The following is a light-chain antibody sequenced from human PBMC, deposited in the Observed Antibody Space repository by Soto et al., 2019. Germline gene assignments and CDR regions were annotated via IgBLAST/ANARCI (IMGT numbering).Light chain of an antibody. V-gene: IGKV3-20*01. J-gene: IGKJ4*01. CDR3: QQYGSSPLT. Sequence: EFVLTQFPATLPLFQGERASLSCRASQSVSSNLAWYQQKPGQTPRLRIYGASSRATGIPDRFSGSGSGTDFTLTIRRLEPEDFAVYYCQQYGSSPLTFGGGTKVGI. CDR1: QSVSSN. CDR2: GAS.